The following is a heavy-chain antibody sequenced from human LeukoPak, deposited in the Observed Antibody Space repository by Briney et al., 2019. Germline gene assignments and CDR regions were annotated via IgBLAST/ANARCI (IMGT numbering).Heavy chain of an antibody. D-gene: IGHD3-16*01. CDR2: IKQDGSEK. V-gene: IGHV3-7*03. Sequence: GGSLRLSCAASGFTFSSYWMSWVRQAPGKGLEWVANIKQDGSEKYYVDSVRGRFTVSRGNAKNSLYLQMNSLRAEDTAVYYCARISRSDGGGFDYWGQGTLVTVSS. CDR1: GFTFSSYW. CDR3: ARISRSDGGGFDY. J-gene: IGHJ4*02.